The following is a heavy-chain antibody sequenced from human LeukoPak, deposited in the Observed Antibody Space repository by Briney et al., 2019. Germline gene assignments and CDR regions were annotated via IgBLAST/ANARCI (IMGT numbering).Heavy chain of an antibody. CDR3: ARGPSSSWSDNWFDP. D-gene: IGHD6-13*01. CDR1: GYTFSNYC. J-gene: IGHJ5*02. V-gene: IGHV1-46*01. CDR2: INPSLQIP. Sequence: ASVKVSCKASGYTFSNYCMHWVRQAPGQGLEWLGIINPSLQIPIYAQTFQGRVTMTTDMSTSTLYMELSNLVSEDTAVYYCARGPSSSWSDNWFDPWGQGTLVTVSS.